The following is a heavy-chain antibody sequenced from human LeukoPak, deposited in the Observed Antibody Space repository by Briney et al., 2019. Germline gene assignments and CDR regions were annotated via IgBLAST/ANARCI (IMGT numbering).Heavy chain of an antibody. D-gene: IGHD6-13*01. CDR2: MNPNSGNT. CDR3: ARVGIAAAGPYYYYGMDV. Sequence: ASVKVSCKASGGTFTSYDINWVRQATGQGLEWMGWMNPNSGNTGYAQKFQGRVTMTRNTSISTAYMELSSLRSEDTAVYYCARVGIAAAGPYYYYGMDVWGQGTTVTVSS. V-gene: IGHV1-8*01. CDR1: GGTFTSYD. J-gene: IGHJ6*02.